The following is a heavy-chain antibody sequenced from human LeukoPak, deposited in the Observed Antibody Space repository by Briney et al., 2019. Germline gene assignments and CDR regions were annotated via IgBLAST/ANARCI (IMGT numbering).Heavy chain of an antibody. CDR1: GFTFSSYS. Sequence: GGSLRLSCAASGFTFSSYSMNWVRQAPGKGLEWVLSISSSSSYIYYADSVKGRFTISRDNAKNSLYLQMNSLRAEDTAVYYCAREPRYYYGMDVWGKGTTVTVSS. CDR3: AREPRYYYGMDV. CDR2: ISSSSSYI. V-gene: IGHV3-21*01. J-gene: IGHJ6*04.